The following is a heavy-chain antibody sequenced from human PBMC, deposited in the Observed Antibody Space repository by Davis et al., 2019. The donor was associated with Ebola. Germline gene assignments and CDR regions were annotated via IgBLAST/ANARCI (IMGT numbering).Heavy chain of an antibody. D-gene: IGHD3-22*01. CDR3: ARRAYDSSGYYGGWYFDL. V-gene: IGHV4-34*01. Sequence: PSETLSLTCAVYGDSFSGYYWSWIRQPPGKGLEWIGEINHSGSTNYNPSLKSRVTISVDTSKNQFSLKLSSVTAADTAVYYCARRAYDSSGYYGGWYFDLWGRGTLVTVSS. CDR2: INHSGST. CDR1: GDSFSGYY. J-gene: IGHJ2*01.